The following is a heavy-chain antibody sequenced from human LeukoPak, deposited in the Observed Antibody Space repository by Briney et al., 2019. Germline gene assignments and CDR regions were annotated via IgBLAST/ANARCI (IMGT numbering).Heavy chain of an antibody. Sequence: GASVKVSCKASGYTFTGYYMHWVRQAPGQGLEWMGWINPNSGGTNYAQKFQGRVTMTRDTSISTAYMELSRLRSDDTAVYYCASLYYYDSSGYHIWGQGTLVTVSS. CDR2: INPNSGGT. V-gene: IGHV1-2*02. CDR3: ASLYYYDSSGYHI. D-gene: IGHD3-22*01. J-gene: IGHJ4*02. CDR1: GYTFTGYY.